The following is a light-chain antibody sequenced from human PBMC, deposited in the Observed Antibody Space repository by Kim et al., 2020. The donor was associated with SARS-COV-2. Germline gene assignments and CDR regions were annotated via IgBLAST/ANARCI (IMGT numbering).Light chain of an antibody. Sequence: DIVMTQSPVTLSVSSGERATLSCRASQSVTTDLAWYQQKPGQAPRLLISDASTRATGIPARFSGSGSGREFTLTINSLQSEVSALYYCQQYNDWPLTFGQGTKVDIK. CDR2: DAS. CDR1: QSVTTD. V-gene: IGKV3-15*01. J-gene: IGKJ1*01. CDR3: QQYNDWPLT.